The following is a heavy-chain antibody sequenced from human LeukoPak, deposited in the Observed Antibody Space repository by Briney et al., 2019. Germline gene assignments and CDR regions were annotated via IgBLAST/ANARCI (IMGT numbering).Heavy chain of an antibody. Sequence: SETLSLTCTVSGGSISSYYWSWIRQPPGKGLEWIGYIYYSGSTNYNPSLKSRVTISVDTSKNQFSLKLSSVTAADAAVYYCARLAERGFDYWGQGTLVTVSS. D-gene: IGHD5-24*01. J-gene: IGHJ4*02. V-gene: IGHV4-59*01. CDR1: GGSISSYY. CDR3: ARLAERGFDY. CDR2: IYYSGST.